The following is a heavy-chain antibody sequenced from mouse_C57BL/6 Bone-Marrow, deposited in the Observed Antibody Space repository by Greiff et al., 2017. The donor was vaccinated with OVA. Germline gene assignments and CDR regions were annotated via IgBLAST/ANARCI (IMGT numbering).Heavy chain of an antibody. CDR3: ARREGRCLDY. J-gene: IGHJ2*01. CDR1: GYTFTTYS. V-gene: IGHV1-47*01. Sequence: VQLQQSGAELVKPGASVKLSCKASGYTFTTYSIEWMKQNHGKSLEWIGIFHPNNDDTKYNEKFKGKATLTVEKSSSTDYLELSRLTSDDSADYCGARREGRCLDYWGQGTTLTVSS. CDR2: FHPNNDDT. D-gene: IGHD1-1*01.